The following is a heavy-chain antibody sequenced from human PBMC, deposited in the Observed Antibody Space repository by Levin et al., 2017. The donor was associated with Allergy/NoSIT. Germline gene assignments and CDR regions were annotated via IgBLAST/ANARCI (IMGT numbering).Heavy chain of an antibody. Sequence: ASVKVSCKASGYTFTSYAMHWVRQAPGQRLEWMGWINAGNGNTKYSQKFQGRVTINRDTSASTAYMELSSLRSEDTAVYYCARDAEQWRNWFDPWGQGTLVTVSS. CDR2: INAGNGNT. D-gene: IGHD6-19*01. J-gene: IGHJ5*02. CDR1: GYTFTSYA. V-gene: IGHV1-3*01. CDR3: ARDAEQWRNWFDP.